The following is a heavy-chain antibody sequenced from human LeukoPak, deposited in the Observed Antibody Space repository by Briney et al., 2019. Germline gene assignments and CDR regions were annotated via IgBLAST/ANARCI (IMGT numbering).Heavy chain of an antibody. CDR2: ISGDGGST. CDR3: AKVSLRRAFDI. V-gene: IGHV3-43*02. CDR1: GFTVSSNY. D-gene: IGHD4-17*01. Sequence: GGSLRLSCAASGFTVSSNYMSWVRQAPGKGLEWVSLISGDGGSTYYADSVTGRFTISRDNSKNSLYLQMNSLRTEDTALYYCAKVSLRRAFDIWGQGTMVTVSS. J-gene: IGHJ3*02.